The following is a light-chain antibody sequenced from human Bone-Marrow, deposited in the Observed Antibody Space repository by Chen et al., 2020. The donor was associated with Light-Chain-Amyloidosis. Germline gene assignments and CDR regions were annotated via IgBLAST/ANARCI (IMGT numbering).Light chain of an antibody. J-gene: IGLJ2*01. Sequence: QSVLTQSPPASGTPGQRVTISCSGGTSNIGTNAVSWSQRPPGTAPKLLIYSTNLRPSGVPDRFSASKSGTSASLAISGLQSEDESDYYCAAWDDSLNGVIFGGGTKLTVL. CDR1: TSNIGTNA. CDR3: AAWDDSLNGVI. V-gene: IGLV1-44*01. CDR2: STN.